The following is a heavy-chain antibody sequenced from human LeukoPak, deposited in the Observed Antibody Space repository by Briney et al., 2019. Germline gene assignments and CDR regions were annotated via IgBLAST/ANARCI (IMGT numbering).Heavy chain of an antibody. D-gene: IGHD2-2*01. Sequence: GRSLRLSCAASGFTFSSYAMRWVRQAPGKGLEWVSVISYVGGNTYYADSVKGRFTISRDSSKNTLYLQMNSLRAEDTAVYYCARGVVPAGPTVVCDYWGQGTLVTVCS. CDR2: ISYVGGNT. V-gene: IGHV3-30*01. J-gene: IGHJ4*02. CDR1: GFTFSSYA. CDR3: ARGVVPAGPTVVCDY.